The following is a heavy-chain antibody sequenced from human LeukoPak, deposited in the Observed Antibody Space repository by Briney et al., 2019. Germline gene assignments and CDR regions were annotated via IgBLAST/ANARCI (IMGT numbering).Heavy chain of an antibody. J-gene: IGHJ5*02. CDR3: VKSAGIVVAGSGRWFDP. Sequence: SETLSLTCAVYGGSFSGYYWSWIRQPPGKGLEWIGDINHSGSTNHNPSLKSRVTISVDTSKNQFSLKLSSVTAADTAVYYCVKSAGIVVAGSGRWFDPWGQGTLVTVSS. CDR2: INHSGST. CDR1: GGSFSGYY. V-gene: IGHV4-34*01. D-gene: IGHD6-19*01.